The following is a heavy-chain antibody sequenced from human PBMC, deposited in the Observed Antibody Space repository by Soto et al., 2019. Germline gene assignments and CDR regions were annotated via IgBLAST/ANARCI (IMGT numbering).Heavy chain of an antibody. V-gene: IGHV3-15*01. J-gene: IGHJ4*02. CDR1: GFTFSNAW. CDR3: TSDEAGIVVVPAAGIDY. CDR2: IKSKTDGGTT. Sequence: GGSPRLSCAASGFTFSNAWMSWVRQAPGKGLEWVGRIKSKTDGGTTDYAAPVKGRFTISRDDSKNTLYLQMNSLKTEDTAVYYCTSDEAGIVVVPAAGIDYWGQGTLVTVSS. D-gene: IGHD2-2*01.